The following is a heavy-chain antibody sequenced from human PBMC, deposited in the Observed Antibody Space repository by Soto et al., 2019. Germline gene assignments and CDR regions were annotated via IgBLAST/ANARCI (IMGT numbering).Heavy chain of an antibody. CDR1: GGSISSSTYY. J-gene: IGHJ4*02. CDR2: IYYSGST. D-gene: IGHD3-22*01. CDR3: ARTYYYDSSGYFGYYFDD. V-gene: IGHV4-39*01. Sequence: QLQLQESGPGLVKPSETLSLTCTVSGGSISSSTYYWGWIRQPPGKGLEWIGSIYYSGSTYYNPSLKSRVTISVDTSKNQFSLKLSSVTAADTAVYFCARTYYYDSSGYFGYYFDDWGQGTLVTVSS.